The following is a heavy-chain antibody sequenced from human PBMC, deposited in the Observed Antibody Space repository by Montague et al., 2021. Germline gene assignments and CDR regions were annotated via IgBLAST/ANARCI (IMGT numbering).Heavy chain of an antibody. CDR2: IYYTGNT. CDR3: ARGDYSDNQFDS. Sequence: TLSLTCSVSGGSIGSLDYYWSWIRQPPGKGLEWIAYIYYTGNTQNNPSLKSRITISLDTSKNLFSLKLRSATAADTAVYYCARGDYSDNQFDSWGQGTLVTVSS. J-gene: IGHJ4*02. D-gene: IGHD3-22*01. V-gene: IGHV4-30-4*01. CDR1: GGSIGSLDYY.